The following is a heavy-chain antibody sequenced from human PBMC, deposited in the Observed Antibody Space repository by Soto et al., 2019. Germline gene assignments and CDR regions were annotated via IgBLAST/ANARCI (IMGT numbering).Heavy chain of an antibody. V-gene: IGHV1-3*01. CDR3: ARVIYYGSGSNGYDAFDI. J-gene: IGHJ3*02. D-gene: IGHD3-10*01. CDR1: GYTFTSYA. CDR2: INAGNGNT. Sequence: ASVKVSCKASGYTFTSYAMHWVRQAPGQRLEWMGWINAGNGNTKYSQKFQGRVTITRDTSASTAYMELSSLRSEDTAVYYCARVIYYGSGSNGYDAFDIWGQGTMVTVSS.